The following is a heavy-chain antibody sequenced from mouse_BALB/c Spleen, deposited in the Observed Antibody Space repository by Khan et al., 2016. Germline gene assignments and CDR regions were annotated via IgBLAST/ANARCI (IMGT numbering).Heavy chain of an antibody. CDR1: GFTFTDYA. Sequence: QIQLVQSGPEVVRPGVSVKISCKGFGFTFTDYAIHWVKQSHAKSREWSGVIRTDNGNTYYNQKFQGQATMTVDVSSSTAYMELARLKSEASAIYYCARYGNYFDYWDQGTTLTVSS. J-gene: IGHJ2*01. CDR3: ARYGNYFDY. CDR2: IRTDNGNT. V-gene: IGHV1S137*01. D-gene: IGHD1-1*02.